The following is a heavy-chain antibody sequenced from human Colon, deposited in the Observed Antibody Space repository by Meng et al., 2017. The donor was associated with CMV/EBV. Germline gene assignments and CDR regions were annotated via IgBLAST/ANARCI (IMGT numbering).Heavy chain of an antibody. D-gene: IGHD6-13*01. V-gene: IGHV4-28*01. Sequence: YSIKRKDWWAWIRKPPGKGLEWIGHIYFTGGTYYNPDLKSRVRMSVDTSKNQFSLKLTSVTAVDTAIYYCARGRYTASWYRVWFDSWGQGSLVTVSS. CDR1: YSIKRKDW. J-gene: IGHJ5*01. CDR3: ARGRYTASWYRVWFDS. CDR2: IYFTGGT.